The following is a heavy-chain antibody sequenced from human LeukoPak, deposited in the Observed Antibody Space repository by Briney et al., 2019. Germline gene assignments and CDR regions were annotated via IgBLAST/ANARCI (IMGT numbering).Heavy chain of an antibody. J-gene: IGHJ4*02. CDR1: GYTFTGYY. CDR2: IIPIFDVP. CDR3: ATDRWGSGTPFDY. D-gene: IGHD3-10*01. Sequence: SVKVSCKASGYTFTGYYMHWVRQAPGQGLEWMGRIIPIFDVPNYAQQFQGRVTITADKATSTAYMELSSLRSEDTAVYYCATDRWGSGTPFDYWGQGTLVTVSS. V-gene: IGHV1-69*04.